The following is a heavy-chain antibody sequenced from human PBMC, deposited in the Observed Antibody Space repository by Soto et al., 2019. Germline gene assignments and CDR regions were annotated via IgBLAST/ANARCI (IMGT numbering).Heavy chain of an antibody. Sequence: QVQLVESGGGVVQPGRSLRLSCAASGFTFSSYGMHWVRQAPGKGLEWVAVISSDGSNKYYADSVKGRFTISRDNSKNTLYLQMNSLRAEDTAVYYCASDYGGRFDYWGQGTLVTVSS. CDR1: GFTFSSYG. CDR3: ASDYGGRFDY. D-gene: IGHD5-12*01. V-gene: IGHV3-30*03. CDR2: ISSDGSNK. J-gene: IGHJ4*02.